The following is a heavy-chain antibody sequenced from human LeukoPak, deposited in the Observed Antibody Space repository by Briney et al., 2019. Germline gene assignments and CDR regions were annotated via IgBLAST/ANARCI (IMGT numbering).Heavy chain of an antibody. J-gene: IGHJ6*03. CDR3: VRHEGQGGGYNYMDV. D-gene: IGHD3-16*01. CDR2: IYPGDSDT. CDR1: GYSFTDNW. V-gene: IGHV5-51*01. Sequence: GESLKISCKGSGYSFTDNWIGWVRQMPGQGLEWMGIIYPGDSDTRYSPSFQGQVTISADKSISTAYLQWSSLKASDTAMYFCVRHEGQGGGYNYMDVWGKGTAVTVSS.